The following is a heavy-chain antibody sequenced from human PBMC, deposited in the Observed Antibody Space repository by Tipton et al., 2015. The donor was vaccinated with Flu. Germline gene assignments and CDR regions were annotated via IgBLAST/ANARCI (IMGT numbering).Heavy chain of an antibody. J-gene: IGHJ6*02. CDR2: SGST. CDR3: ARLKLFALVNHSYYYGLDV. Sequence: LRLSCTVSGDSISRFYWSWIRQPPGKGLEWIGYSGSTNYNLSLKNRVTISLDTSKNQFSLQLKSVTASDTAVYYCARLKLFALVNHSYYYGLDVWGQGTTVTVS. D-gene: IGHD3/OR15-3a*01. V-gene: IGHV4-59*08. CDR1: GDSISRFY.